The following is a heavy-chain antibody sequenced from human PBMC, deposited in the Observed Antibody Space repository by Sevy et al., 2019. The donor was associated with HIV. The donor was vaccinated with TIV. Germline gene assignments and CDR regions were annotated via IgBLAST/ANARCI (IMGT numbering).Heavy chain of an antibody. CDR1: GYSFISHW. CDR2: IFPGDSET. D-gene: IGHD3-22*01. V-gene: IGHV5-51*01. CDR3: ARSRSGYFDSSGYYIN. Sequence: GESLKISCKGHGYSFISHWIGWVRQMPGKGLDWMGIIFPGDSETRYSPSFQGEVTISADKSISTAFLQWSSLKASDTAIYYCARSRSGYFDSSGYYINWGQGTLVTVSS. J-gene: IGHJ4*02.